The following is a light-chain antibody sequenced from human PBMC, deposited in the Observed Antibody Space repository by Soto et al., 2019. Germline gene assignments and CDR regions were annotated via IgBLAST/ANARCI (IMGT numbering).Light chain of an antibody. CDR1: QSVSGF. J-gene: IGKJ4*01. CDR3: QQYNVWPLT. Sequence: EIVLTQSPATLSLSPGERATLSCRASQSVSGFLAWFQQKPGQAPRLLIYDASKRATGIPARFSGSGFGTDYTLTISSLEPEDFAVYYCQQYNVWPLTFGGGTKVEIE. CDR2: DAS. V-gene: IGKV3-11*01.